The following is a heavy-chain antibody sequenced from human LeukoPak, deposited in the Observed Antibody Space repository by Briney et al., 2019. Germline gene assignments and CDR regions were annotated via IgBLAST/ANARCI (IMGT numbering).Heavy chain of an antibody. Sequence: SETLSLTCTVSGGSISSYYWSWIRQPPGKGLEWIGYIYYSGSTNYNPSPKSRVTISVDTSKNQFSLKLSSVTAADTAVYYCARDGGEMATMLDYWGQGTLVTVSS. CDR3: ARDGGEMATMLDY. CDR2: IYYSGST. J-gene: IGHJ4*02. V-gene: IGHV4-59*01. D-gene: IGHD5-24*01. CDR1: GGSISSYY.